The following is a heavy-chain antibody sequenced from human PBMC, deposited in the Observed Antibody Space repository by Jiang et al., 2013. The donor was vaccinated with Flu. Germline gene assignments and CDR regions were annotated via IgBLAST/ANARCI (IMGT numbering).Heavy chain of an antibody. J-gene: IGHJ4*02. CDR1: GFTVSSNY. V-gene: IGHV3-53*01. Sequence: VQLVESGGGLIQPGGSLRLSCAASGFTVSSNYMSWVRQAPGKGLEWVSVIYSGDTTYYADSVKGRFTISRDNSKNTLYLQMNSLRAEDTAVYYCAREPNCRSTSCYDYYFDYVGPGIPWSPSP. CDR2: IYSGDTT. CDR3: AREPNCRSTSCYDYYFDY. D-gene: IGHD2-2*01.